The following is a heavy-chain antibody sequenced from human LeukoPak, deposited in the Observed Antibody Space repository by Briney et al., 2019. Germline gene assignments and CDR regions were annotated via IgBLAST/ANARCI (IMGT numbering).Heavy chain of an antibody. Sequence: SETLSLTCAVYGGSFSGYYWSWIRQPPGKGLEWIGEINHSGSTYYNPSLMSRVTILVDTSKNQFSLKLSSVTAADTAVYYCARALWYSSSSNWFDPWGQGTLVTVSS. CDR2: INHSGST. D-gene: IGHD6-13*01. CDR1: GGSFSGYY. V-gene: IGHV4-34*01. CDR3: ARALWYSSSSNWFDP. J-gene: IGHJ5*02.